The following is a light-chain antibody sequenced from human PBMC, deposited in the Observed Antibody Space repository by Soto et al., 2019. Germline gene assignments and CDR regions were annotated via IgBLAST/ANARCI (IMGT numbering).Light chain of an antibody. J-gene: IGLJ3*02. CDR1: SSNIGAAYD. CDR3: QSYDSSLSGWV. V-gene: IGLV1-40*01. CDR2: GNN. Sequence: QSVLTQPPSVSGAPGQKVTISCTRSSSNIGAAYDVHWDQHLPGTAPKLLIYGNNNRPSGVPDRFSGSKSGTSASLAITGLQTDDEADYHCQSYDSSLSGWVFGGGTKLTVL.